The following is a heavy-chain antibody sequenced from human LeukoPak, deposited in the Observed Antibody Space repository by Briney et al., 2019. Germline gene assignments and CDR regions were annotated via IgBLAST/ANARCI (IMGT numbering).Heavy chain of an antibody. CDR1: GFTFNSYA. V-gene: IGHV3-23*01. CDR2: ISGGDNNT. J-gene: IGHJ4*02. CDR3: AKRVTSCYVH. Sequence: PGGSLRLSCAASGFTFNSYAMSWVRQAPGKGLEWVSTISGGDNNTYYADSVKGRSTISRDNSKNTVYLQMNSLRAEDTAVYYCAKRVTSCYVHWGQGTLVTVSS. D-gene: IGHD2-2*01.